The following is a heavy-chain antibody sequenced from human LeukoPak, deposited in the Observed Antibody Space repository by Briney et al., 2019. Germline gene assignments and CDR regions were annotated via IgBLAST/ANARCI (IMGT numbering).Heavy chain of an antibody. CDR3: ARTYSSSVPLRRGASDI. V-gene: IGHV4-30-2*01. Sequence: PSPTLSLTCTVSGGSISSGGYYWSWIRQPPGKGLGWIGYIYHSGSTYYNPSLKSRVTISVDRSKNQFSLKLSSVTAADTAVYYCARTYSSSVPLRRGASDIWGQGTMVTVSS. J-gene: IGHJ3*02. CDR2: IYHSGST. CDR1: GGSISSGGYY. D-gene: IGHD6-6*01.